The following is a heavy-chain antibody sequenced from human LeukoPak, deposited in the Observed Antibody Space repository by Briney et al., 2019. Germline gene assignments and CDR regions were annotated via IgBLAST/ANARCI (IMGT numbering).Heavy chain of an antibody. CDR2: ISAYNGNT. CDR1: GYTFTSYG. V-gene: IGHV1-18*01. D-gene: IGHD5-18*01. J-gene: IGHJ6*02. Sequence: ASVKVSCKASGYTFTSYGISWVRQAPGQGLEWMGWISAYNGNTNYAQKLQGRVTMTTDTSTSTAYMELRSLRSDDTAVYYCARASAMDYYYYGMDVWGQGTTVTVSS. CDR3: ARASAMDYYYYGMDV.